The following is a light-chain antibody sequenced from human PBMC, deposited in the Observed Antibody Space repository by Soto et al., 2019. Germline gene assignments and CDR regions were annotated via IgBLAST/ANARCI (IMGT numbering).Light chain of an antibody. CDR1: QSVSSTF. Sequence: ESVLTQYPGTLSLSPGQRATLSCRASQSVSSTFFAWYPRKPGQAPGLLIYGASSRDTGIPDRFRGSGFGTDSALTISRLVPEDVAVYYCQQYGSSPPITFGQGTRLEIK. J-gene: IGKJ5*01. CDR2: GAS. V-gene: IGKV3-20*01. CDR3: QQYGSSPPIT.